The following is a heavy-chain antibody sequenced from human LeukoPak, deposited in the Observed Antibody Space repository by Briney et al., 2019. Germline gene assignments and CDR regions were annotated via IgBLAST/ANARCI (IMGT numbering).Heavy chain of an antibody. V-gene: IGHV3-48*03. D-gene: IGHD1-26*01. CDR3: ARGHSGSYIDY. CDR2: ISSSGSTI. J-gene: IGHJ4*02. CDR1: GSTFSSYE. Sequence: GGSLRLSCAASGSTFSSYEMNWVRQAPGKGLEWVSYISSSGSTIYYADSVKGRFTISRDNAKNSLYLQMNSLRAEDTAVYYCARGHSGSYIDYWGQGTLVTVSS.